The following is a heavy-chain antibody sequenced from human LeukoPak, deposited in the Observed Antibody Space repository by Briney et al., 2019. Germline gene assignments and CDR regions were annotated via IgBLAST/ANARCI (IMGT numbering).Heavy chain of an antibody. V-gene: IGHV1-8*01. CDR2: MSPNSGDT. CDR3: VRTPPNWGFDY. D-gene: IGHD7-27*01. J-gene: IGHJ4*02. CDR1: GYTFTSHD. Sequence: GASVKVSCKASGYTFTSHDINWVRQATGQGLEWMGWMSPNSGDTGYAQKFQGRVTMTSDSPISTAYMELSGLRSEDTAIYYCVRTPPNWGFDYWGQGTLVTVSS.